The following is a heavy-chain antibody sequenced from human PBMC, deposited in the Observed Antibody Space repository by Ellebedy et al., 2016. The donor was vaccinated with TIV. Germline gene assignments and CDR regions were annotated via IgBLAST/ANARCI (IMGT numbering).Heavy chain of an antibody. Sequence: SETLSLTCAVYGGSISSYYWSWIRQHPGKGLEWIGYIYYSGSTNYNPSLKSRVTISVDTSKNQFSLNLSSVTAADTAVYYCARGDSSSSRVYYWGQGTLVTVSS. D-gene: IGHD6-6*01. CDR3: ARGDSSSSRVYY. V-gene: IGHV4-59*08. J-gene: IGHJ4*02. CDR1: GGSISSYY. CDR2: IYYSGST.